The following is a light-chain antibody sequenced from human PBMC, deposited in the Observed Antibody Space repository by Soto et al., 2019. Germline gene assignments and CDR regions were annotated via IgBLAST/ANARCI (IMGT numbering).Light chain of an antibody. CDR3: QTWGTGIRVV. CDR2: LNSDGSH. CDR1: SGHIRYA. J-gene: IGLJ2*01. Sequence: QLVLTQSPSASASLGASVKLTCTLSSGHIRYAIAWHQQQPEKGPRYLMKLNSDGSHSKGDGIPDRFSGSSSGAERYLIISSLQSEDEADYYCQTWGTGIRVVFGGGTKLTVL. V-gene: IGLV4-69*01.